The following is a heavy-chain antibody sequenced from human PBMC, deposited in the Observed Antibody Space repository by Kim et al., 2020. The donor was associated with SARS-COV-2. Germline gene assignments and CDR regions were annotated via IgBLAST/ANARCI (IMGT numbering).Heavy chain of an antibody. V-gene: IGHV3-11*06. J-gene: IGHJ4*02. CDR3: ARDRPSKLYYYDSSGFHY. D-gene: IGHD3-22*01. Sequence: KGRFTISRDNAKNSLDLQMNSLRAEDTAVYYCARDRPSKLYYYDSSGFHYWGQGTLVTVSS.